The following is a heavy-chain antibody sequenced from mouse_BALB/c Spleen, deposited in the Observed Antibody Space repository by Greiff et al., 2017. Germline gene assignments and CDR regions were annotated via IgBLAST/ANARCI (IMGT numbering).Heavy chain of an antibody. J-gene: IGHJ4*01. Sequence: DVMLVESGGGLVQPGGSRKLSCAASGFTFSSFGMHWVRQAPEKGLEWVAYISSGSSTIYYADTVKGRFTISRDNPKNTLFLQMTSLRSEDTAMYYGARENYGYYAMDYWGQGTSVTVSS. CDR2: ISSGSSTI. D-gene: IGHD1-2*01. V-gene: IGHV5-17*02. CDR3: ARENYGYYAMDY. CDR1: GFTFSSFG.